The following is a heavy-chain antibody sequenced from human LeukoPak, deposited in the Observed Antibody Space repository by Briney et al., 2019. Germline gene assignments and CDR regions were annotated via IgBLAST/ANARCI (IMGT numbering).Heavy chain of an antibody. V-gene: IGHV1-69*13. Sequence: SVKVSCKASEGTFSSYAISWVRQAPGQGLEWMGGIIPIFGTANYAQKFQGRVTITADESTSTAYMELSSLRSEDTAVYYCAREASVATIFGAFDIWGQGTMVTVSS. D-gene: IGHD5-24*01. J-gene: IGHJ3*02. CDR3: AREASVATIFGAFDI. CDR1: EGTFSSYA. CDR2: IIPIFGTA.